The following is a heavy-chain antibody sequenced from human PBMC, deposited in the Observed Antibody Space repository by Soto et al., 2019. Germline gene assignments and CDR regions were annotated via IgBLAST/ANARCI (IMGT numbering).Heavy chain of an antibody. D-gene: IGHD6-13*01. CDR2: ISGSGGST. Sequence: GSLRLSCAACGLTFSSYAMSWVRQAPGKGLEWVSAISGSGGSTYYAVSVKGRFTTSRDNTKNPLYLKMNSLRAQATAVYYCEAAPTRYGMDVWGQGNTVTVSS. CDR1: GLTFSSYA. V-gene: IGHV3-23*01. CDR3: EAAPTRYGMDV. J-gene: IGHJ6*02.